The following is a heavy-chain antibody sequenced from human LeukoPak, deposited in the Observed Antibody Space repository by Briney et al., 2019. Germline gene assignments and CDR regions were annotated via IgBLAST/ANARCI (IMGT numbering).Heavy chain of an antibody. CDR1: GYTFSSYG. CDR3: ARDSYGEYVRYYYYGMDV. J-gene: IGHJ6*02. Sequence: ASVKVSCKASGYTFSSYGISWVRQATGQGREGMGWISAYNGNTNYAQKLQGRVTMTTDTSTSTAYMELRSLRSDDTAVYYCARDSYGEYVRYYYYGMDVWGQGTTVTVSS. CDR2: ISAYNGNT. D-gene: IGHD4-17*01. V-gene: IGHV1-18*01.